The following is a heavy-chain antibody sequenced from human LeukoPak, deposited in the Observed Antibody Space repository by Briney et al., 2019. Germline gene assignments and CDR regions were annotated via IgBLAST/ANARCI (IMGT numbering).Heavy chain of an antibody. J-gene: IGHJ4*02. D-gene: IGHD6-13*01. CDR1: GYTFTSYG. CDR2: ISAYNGNT. V-gene: IGHV1-18*01. CDR3: ARDRLSIAADDTSRY. Sequence: ASVKVSCKAFGYTFTSYGISWVRQAPGQGLEWMGLISAYNGNTNYAQKLQGRVTMTTDTSTSTAYMELRSLRSDDTAVYYCARDRLSIAADDTSRYWGQGTLVTVSS.